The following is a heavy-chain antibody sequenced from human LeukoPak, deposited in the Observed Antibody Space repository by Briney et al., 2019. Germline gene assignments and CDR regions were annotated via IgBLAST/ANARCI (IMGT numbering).Heavy chain of an antibody. J-gene: IGHJ5*02. CDR1: GYTFTSYD. CDR3: ARDYGGSSGWFDP. V-gene: IGHV1-8*01. D-gene: IGHD4-23*01. CDR2: MSPNSDNT. Sequence: ASVKVSCKASGYTFTSYDINWVRQATGQGLEWMGWMSPNSDNTGYAQKFQGRVTFTRDTSISTAYMELRSLTSEDTAVYYCARDYGGSSGWFDPWGQGTLVTVSS.